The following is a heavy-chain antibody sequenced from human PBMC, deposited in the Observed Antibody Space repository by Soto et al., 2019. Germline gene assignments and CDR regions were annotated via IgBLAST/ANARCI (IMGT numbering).Heavy chain of an antibody. Sequence: GESLKISCAASGFTFSSYSMNWVRQAPGKGLEWVSYISSSSSTIYYADSVKGRFTISRDNAKNSLYLQMNSLRDEDTAVYYCARGWVPAAIDLVYGMDVWGQGTTVTVSS. V-gene: IGHV3-48*02. CDR3: ARGWVPAAIDLVYGMDV. CDR1: GFTFSSYS. CDR2: ISSSSSTI. D-gene: IGHD2-2*01. J-gene: IGHJ6*02.